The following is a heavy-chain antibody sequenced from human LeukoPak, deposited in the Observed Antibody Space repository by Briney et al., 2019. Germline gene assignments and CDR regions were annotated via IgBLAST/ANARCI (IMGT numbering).Heavy chain of an antibody. J-gene: IGHJ4*02. CDR2: IYSGGST. V-gene: IGHV3-53*01. CDR3: ARGVNELPADY. CDR1: GFTVSSNY. D-gene: IGHD1-1*01. Sequence: PGGSLRLSCAASGFTVSSNYMSWVRQAPGKGLEWVSVIYSGGSTYYADSVKGRFNISRDNYKNTLYLQMNSLRAEDTAVYYCARGVNELPADYWGQGTLVTVSS.